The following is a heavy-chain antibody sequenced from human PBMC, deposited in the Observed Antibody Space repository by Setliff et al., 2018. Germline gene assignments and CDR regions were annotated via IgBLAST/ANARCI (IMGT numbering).Heavy chain of an antibody. CDR2: ISPYNGIT. Sequence: GASVKVSCKASGYAFTSFGVNWVRQAPGQGLEWMGWISPYNGITRYAQTLQGRVTMTTDTSTKTAYMELRSLRSDDTAVYYCVRDQRVGANADDAFRLWGQGTRVTV. CDR1: GYAFTSFG. D-gene: IGHD1-26*01. CDR3: VRDQRVGANADDAFRL. J-gene: IGHJ3*01. V-gene: IGHV1-18*01.